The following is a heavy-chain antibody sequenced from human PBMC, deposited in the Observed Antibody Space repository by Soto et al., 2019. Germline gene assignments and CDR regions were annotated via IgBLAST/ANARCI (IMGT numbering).Heavy chain of an antibody. J-gene: IGHJ4*02. CDR2: IYYSGST. CDR1: GGSVSSGSYY. Sequence: SETLSLTCTVSGGSVSSGSYYWSWIRQPPGKGLEWIGYIYYSGSTNYNPSLKSRVTISVDTSKNQFSLKLSSVTAADTAVYYCAREDDFLTGYIAYWGQGILVTVSS. D-gene: IGHD3-9*01. CDR3: AREDDFLTGYIAY. V-gene: IGHV4-61*01.